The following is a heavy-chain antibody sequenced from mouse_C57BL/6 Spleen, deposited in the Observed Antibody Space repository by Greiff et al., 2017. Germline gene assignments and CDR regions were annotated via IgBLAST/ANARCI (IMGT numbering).Heavy chain of an antibody. V-gene: IGHV1-80*01. CDR2: IYPGDGDT. Sequence: VQLQESGAELVKPGASVKISCKASGYAFSSYWMNWVKQRPGKGLEWIGQIYPGDGDTNYNGKFKGKATLTADKSSSTAYMQLSCLTSADSSVYFCARCYGSSYYFDYWGQGTTLTVSS. CDR1: GYAFSSYW. CDR3: ARCYGSSYYFDY. D-gene: IGHD1-1*01. J-gene: IGHJ2*01.